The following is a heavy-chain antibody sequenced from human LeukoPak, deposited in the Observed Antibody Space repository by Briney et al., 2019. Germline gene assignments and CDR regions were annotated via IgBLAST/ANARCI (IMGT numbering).Heavy chain of an antibody. CDR2: FDPEDGET. V-gene: IGHV1-24*01. CDR1: GYTLTELS. Sequence: GASVKVSCKVSGYTLTELSMHWVRQAPGKGLEWMGGFDPEDGETIYAQKFQGRVTMTEDTSTDTAYMELSSLRSEDTAVYYCATVPFSSDTFDYWGQGTLVTVSS. J-gene: IGHJ4*02. D-gene: IGHD2/OR15-2a*01. CDR3: ATVPFSSDTFDY.